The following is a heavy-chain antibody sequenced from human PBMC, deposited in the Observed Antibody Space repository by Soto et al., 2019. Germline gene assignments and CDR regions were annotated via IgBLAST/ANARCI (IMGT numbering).Heavy chain of an antibody. Sequence: QVQLVESVGGVVQPGRSLRLSCAASGFTFSSYGMHWVRQAPGKGLEWVAVIWYDGSNKYYADSVKGRFTISRDNSKNTLYLQMNSLRAEDTAVYYCARGYHYYDYIWGSCPSFDYWGQGTLVTVSS. CDR2: IWYDGSNK. CDR3: ARGYHYYDYIWGSCPSFDY. V-gene: IGHV3-33*01. D-gene: IGHD3-16*01. J-gene: IGHJ4*02. CDR1: GFTFSSYG.